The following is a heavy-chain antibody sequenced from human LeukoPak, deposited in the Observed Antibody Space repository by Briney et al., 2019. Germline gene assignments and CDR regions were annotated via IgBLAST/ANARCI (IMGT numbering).Heavy chain of an antibody. CDR2: IHSNGYT. CDR1: DGSISGYY. J-gene: IGHJ5*02. D-gene: IGHD1-26*01. Sequence: SETLSLTCTVSDGSISGYYWSWIRQPPGQGLEWIAYIHSNGYTNYNPSLKSRVTISVDTSKNQFSLKVTSVTAADTAMYYCTKREGPMSGSYDYFDPWGQGTLVTVSS. V-gene: IGHV4-4*09. CDR3: TKREGPMSGSYDYFDP.